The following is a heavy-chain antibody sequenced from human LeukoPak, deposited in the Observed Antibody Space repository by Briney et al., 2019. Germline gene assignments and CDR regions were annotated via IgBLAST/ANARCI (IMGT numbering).Heavy chain of an antibody. Sequence: PSETLSLTCTVSGGSISSYYWSWIRQAPGKGLEWIGYIYYSGSTNYNPSLKSRVAISVDTSKNQFSLKLSSVTAADTAVYYCARLIGDIAVSGTSWFDPWGQGTLVTVSS. CDR3: ARLIGDIAVSGTSWFDP. V-gene: IGHV4-59*01. J-gene: IGHJ5*02. CDR2: IYYSGST. CDR1: GGSISSYY. D-gene: IGHD6-19*01.